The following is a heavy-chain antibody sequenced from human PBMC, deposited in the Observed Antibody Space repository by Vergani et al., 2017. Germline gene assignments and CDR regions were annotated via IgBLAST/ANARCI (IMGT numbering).Heavy chain of an antibody. CDR1: GGSFSGYY. CDR2: INHSGST. Sequence: QVQLQQWGAGLLKPSETLSLTCAVYGGSFSGYYWSWIRQPPGKGLEWIGEINHSGSTNYNPSLKSRVTISVDTSKNQFSLKLSSVTAADTAVYYCARRRAGLPFDYWGQGTLVTVSS. J-gene: IGHJ4*02. V-gene: IGHV4-34*01. CDR3: ARRRAGLPFDY. D-gene: IGHD3/OR15-3a*01.